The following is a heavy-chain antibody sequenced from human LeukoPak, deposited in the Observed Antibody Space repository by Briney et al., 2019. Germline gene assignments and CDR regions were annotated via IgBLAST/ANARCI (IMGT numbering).Heavy chain of an antibody. V-gene: IGHV3-23*01. J-gene: IGHJ6*03. CDR3: ARVSGNYDSSGYYYAYNYYYYMDV. CDR2: ISGSGGST. Sequence: GGSLRLSCAASGFTFSSYWMSWVRQAPGKGLEWVSAISGSGGSTYYADSVKGRFTISRDNSKNTLYLQMNSLRAEDTAVYYCARVSGNYDSSGYYYAYNYYYYMDVWGKGTTVTVSS. CDR1: GFTFSSYW. D-gene: IGHD3-22*01.